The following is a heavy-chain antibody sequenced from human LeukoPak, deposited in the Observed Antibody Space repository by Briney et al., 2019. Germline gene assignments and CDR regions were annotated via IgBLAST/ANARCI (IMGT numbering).Heavy chain of an antibody. V-gene: IGHV1-2*06. J-gene: IGHJ6*02. D-gene: IGHD2-2*01. CDR3: AREKVRQSGMDV. CDR2: INPNSGGT. Sequence: ASVKVSCKASGYTFTGYYMHWVRQAPGQGLEWMGRINPNSGGTNYAQKFQGRVTMTRDTPISTAYMELSRLRSDDTAVYYCAREKVRQSGMDVWGQGTTVTVSS. CDR1: GYTFTGYY.